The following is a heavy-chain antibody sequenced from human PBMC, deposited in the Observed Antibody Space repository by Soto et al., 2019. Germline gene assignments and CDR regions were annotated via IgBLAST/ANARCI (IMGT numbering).Heavy chain of an antibody. D-gene: IGHD3-9*01. J-gene: IGHJ1*01. V-gene: IGHV1-69*02. CDR3: ALSWLSATYAEYFQH. Sequence: GASVKVSCKASGGTFSSYTISWVRQAPGQGLEWMGRIIPILGIANYAQKFQGRVTITADKSTSTAYMELSSLRSEDTAVYYCALSWLSATYAEYFQHWGQGTLVTVSS. CDR2: IIPILGIA. CDR1: GGTFSSYT.